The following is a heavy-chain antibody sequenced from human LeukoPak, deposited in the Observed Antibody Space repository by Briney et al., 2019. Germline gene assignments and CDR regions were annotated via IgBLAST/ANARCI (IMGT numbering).Heavy chain of an antibody. J-gene: IGHJ4*02. Sequence: GGSLRLSCAASGFXFSSYWIHWVRQAPGKGLVSVSRINTDGSSTSYADSVKGRFTISRDNAKNTVYLQMNRLRAEGTAVYYCARVRGVDFGYWGQGTLVTVSS. CDR3: ARVRGVDFGY. CDR2: INTDGSST. CDR1: GFXFSSYW. D-gene: IGHD3-10*01. V-gene: IGHV3-74*01.